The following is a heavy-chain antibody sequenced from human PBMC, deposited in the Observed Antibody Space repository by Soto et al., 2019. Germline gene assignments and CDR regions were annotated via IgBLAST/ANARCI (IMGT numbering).Heavy chain of an antibody. Sequence: QVQLVQSGAEVKKPGSSVKVSCKASGGTFSNYTNSWVRQAPGQGLEWMGRIIPILGIANYAQKFQGRVTITADKSTSTAYMELSSLRSEDTAVYYCARDVVYGDYALDYWGQGTLVTVSS. CDR1: GGTFSNYT. V-gene: IGHV1-69*08. J-gene: IGHJ4*02. D-gene: IGHD4-17*01. CDR2: IIPILGIA. CDR3: ARDVVYGDYALDY.